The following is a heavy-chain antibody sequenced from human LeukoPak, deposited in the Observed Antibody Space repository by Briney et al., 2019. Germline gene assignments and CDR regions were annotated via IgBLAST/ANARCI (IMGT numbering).Heavy chain of an antibody. CDR3: ARGVAVAGTFDY. V-gene: IGHV4-59*01. CDR2: IYYSGST. J-gene: IGHJ4*02. CDR1: GGSISSYY. Sequence: SETLSLTCTVSGGSISSYYWSWIRQPPGKGLKWIGYIYYSGSTNYNPSLKSRVTISVDTSKNQFSLKLSSVTAADTAVYYCARGVAVAGTFDYWGQGTLVTVSS. D-gene: IGHD6-19*01.